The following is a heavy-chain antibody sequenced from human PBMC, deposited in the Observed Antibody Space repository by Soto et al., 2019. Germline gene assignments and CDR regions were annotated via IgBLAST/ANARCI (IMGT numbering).Heavy chain of an antibody. CDR2: INPSGGST. J-gene: IGHJ4*02. CDR3: ARDPGIAVAAGYFDY. CDR1: GYTFTSYY. V-gene: IGHV1-46*01. Sequence: WASVKVSCKASGYTFTSYYMHWVRQAPGQGLEWMGIINPSGGSTSYAQKFQGRVTMTRDTSTSTVYMELSSLRSEDTAVYYCARDPGIAVAAGYFDYWGQGTLVTVSS. D-gene: IGHD6-19*01.